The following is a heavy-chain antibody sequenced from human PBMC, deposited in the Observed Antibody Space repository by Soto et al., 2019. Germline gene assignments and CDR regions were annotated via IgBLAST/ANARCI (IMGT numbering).Heavy chain of an antibody. CDR2: IWYDGSNK. CDR1: GFTFSSYG. D-gene: IGHD3-10*01. CDR3: ARDLHYHSQLLWFGDLSVATVAPCGMGV. Sequence: VGSLRLSCAASGFTFSSYGMHWVRQAPGKGLEWVAVIWYDGSNKYYADSVKGRFTISRDNSKNTLYLQMNSLRAEDTAVYYCARDLHYHSQLLWFGDLSVATVAPCGMGVWGQGTTVTVSS. V-gene: IGHV3-33*01. J-gene: IGHJ6*02.